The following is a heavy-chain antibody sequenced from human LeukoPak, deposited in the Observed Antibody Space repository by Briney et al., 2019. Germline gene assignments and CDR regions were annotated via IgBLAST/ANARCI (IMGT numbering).Heavy chain of an antibody. CDR3: ARSQRWIQLSGHYYYYGMDV. D-gene: IGHD5-18*01. CDR1: GYTFTSYD. CDR2: MNPNSGNT. Sequence: ASVKVSCKASGYTFTSYDINWVRQATGQGLEWMGWMNPNSGNTGYAQKFQGRVTMTRNTSISTAYMELSSLRSEDTAVYYCARSQRWIQLSGHYYYYGMDVWGQGATVTVSS. J-gene: IGHJ6*02. V-gene: IGHV1-8*01.